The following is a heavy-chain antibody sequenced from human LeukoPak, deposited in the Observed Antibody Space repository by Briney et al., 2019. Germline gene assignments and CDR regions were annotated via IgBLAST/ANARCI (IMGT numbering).Heavy chain of an antibody. CDR1: GGTFSSYA. J-gene: IGHJ4*02. CDR3: ASLITIFGVVISGEFY. Sequence: ASVKVSCKASGGTFSSYAISWVRQAPGQGLEWMGGIIPIFGTANYAQKFQGRVTITADESTSTAYMELSSLRSEDTAVYYCASLITIFGVVISGEFYWGQGTLVTVSS. CDR2: IIPIFGTA. V-gene: IGHV1-69*13. D-gene: IGHD3-3*01.